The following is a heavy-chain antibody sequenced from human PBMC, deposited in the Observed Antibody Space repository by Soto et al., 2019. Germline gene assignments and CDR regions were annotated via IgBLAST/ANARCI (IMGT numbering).Heavy chain of an antibody. Sequence: ESLKISCKGSGYSFTSYWIGWVRQMPGKGLEWMGIIYPGDSDTRYSPSFQGQVTISADKSISNAYLQWSSLKASDTAMYYCSRRKAVVVPAEIPTAHYYYGMDVWGQGNRVTVP. D-gene: IGHD2-2*01. V-gene: IGHV5-51*01. J-gene: IGHJ6*02. CDR2: IYPGDSDT. CDR3: SRRKAVVVPAEIPTAHYYYGMDV. CDR1: GYSFTSYW.